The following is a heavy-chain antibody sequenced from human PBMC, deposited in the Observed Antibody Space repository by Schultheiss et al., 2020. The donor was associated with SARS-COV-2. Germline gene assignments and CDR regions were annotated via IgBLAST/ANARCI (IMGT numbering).Heavy chain of an antibody. CDR1: GYSISSSNW. CDR2: IYYSGST. V-gene: IGHV4-28*01. D-gene: IGHD6-6*01. CDR3: ASLQDSSSSGGDYFDY. Sequence: SETLSLTCAVSGYSISSSNWWGWIRQPPGKGLEWIGYIYYSGSTYYNPSLKSRVTISVDTSKNQFSLKLSSVTAADTAVYYCASLQDSSSSGGDYFDYWGQGTLVTVSS. J-gene: IGHJ4*02.